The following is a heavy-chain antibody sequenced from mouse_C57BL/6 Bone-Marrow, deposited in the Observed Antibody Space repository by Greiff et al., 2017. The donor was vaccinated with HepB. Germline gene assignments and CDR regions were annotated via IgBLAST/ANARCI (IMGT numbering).Heavy chain of an antibody. D-gene: IGHD2-3*01. CDR1: GYTFTSYG. CDR2: IYPRSGNT. Sequence: VQLQQSGAELARPGASVKLSCTASGYTFTSYGISWVKQRTGQGLEWIGEIYPRSGNTYYNAKFKGKATLTADKSSSTAYMELRSLTYEDSAVYFCARAPDGYNAWFAYWGRGTRVTVSA. V-gene: IGHV1-81*01. J-gene: IGHJ3*01. CDR3: ARAPDGYNAWFAY.